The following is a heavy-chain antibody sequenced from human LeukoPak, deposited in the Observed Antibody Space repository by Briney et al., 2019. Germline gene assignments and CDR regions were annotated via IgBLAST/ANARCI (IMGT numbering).Heavy chain of an antibody. CDR1: GFTFGDYG. Sequence: GGSLRLSCTASGFTFGDYGMTWFRQAPGKGREWVGFIRSKPYGGTREYAASVKGRFTISRDDSKSIAYLQMDSQEIEDTAVYYCARGILTGGRYYFDYWGQGTLVTVSS. V-gene: IGHV3-49*03. CDR3: ARGILTGGRYYFDY. D-gene: IGHD3-9*01. CDR2: IRSKPYGGTR. J-gene: IGHJ4*02.